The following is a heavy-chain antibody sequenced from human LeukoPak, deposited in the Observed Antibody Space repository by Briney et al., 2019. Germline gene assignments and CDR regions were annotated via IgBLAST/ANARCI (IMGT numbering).Heavy chain of an antibody. V-gene: IGHV3-21*01. CDR2: ISSSGSYI. J-gene: IGHJ4*02. CDR1: GFTFSSDS. CDR3: ARGVAVAGTGDY. Sequence: PGGSLRLSCAASGFTFSSDSMNWVRQAPGKGLEWVSSISSSGSYIYYADSVKGRFTISRDDAKNSLYLQMNSLRAEDTAVYYCARGVAVAGTGDYWGQGTLVTVSS. D-gene: IGHD6-19*01.